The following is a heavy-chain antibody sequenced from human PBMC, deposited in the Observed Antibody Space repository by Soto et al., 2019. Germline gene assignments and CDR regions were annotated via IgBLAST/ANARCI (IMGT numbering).Heavy chain of an antibody. J-gene: IGHJ6*02. CDR1: VFTFSNYW. D-gene: IGHD4-17*01. CDR3: ARDSYAPHV. Sequence: GWSLRLSCASSVFTFSNYWMHWVRQAPGKGLVWVSRINIDGSGTTYADSVKGRFSISRDNAKNTVFLEMKNLRAEDTAVYYCARDSYAPHVWGQGTTVTVSS. V-gene: IGHV3-74*03. CDR2: INIDGSGT.